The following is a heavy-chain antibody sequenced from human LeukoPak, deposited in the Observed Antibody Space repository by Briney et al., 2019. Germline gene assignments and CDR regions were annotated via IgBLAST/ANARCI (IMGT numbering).Heavy chain of an antibody. CDR3: AKGNRYYYDSSGYYPIDY. D-gene: IGHD3-22*01. Sequence: GGSLRLSCAASGFTFSIYGMHWVRQAPGKGLEWVTFIRYDGSNKNYADSVKGRFTISRDNSKSTLYLQMNSLRAEDTAVYYCAKGNRYYYDSSGYYPIDYWGQGTLVTVSS. CDR2: IRYDGSNK. J-gene: IGHJ4*02. V-gene: IGHV3-30*02. CDR1: GFTFSIYG.